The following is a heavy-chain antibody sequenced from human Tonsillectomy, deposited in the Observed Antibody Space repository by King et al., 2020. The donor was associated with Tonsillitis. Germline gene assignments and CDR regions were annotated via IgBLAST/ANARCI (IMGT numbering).Heavy chain of an antibody. D-gene: IGHD6-13*01. V-gene: IGHV4-39*01. Sequence: QLQLQESGPGLVKPSETLSLTCTVSGGSISSSNYYWGWIRQPPGKGLEWIGSIYYSGSTYYNPSLNSRVTISVDTSKNQFSLKLTSVTAADTAVYYCAKSPSSRWGFKPGNAFDIWGQGTMVTVSS. CDR3: AKSPSSRWGFKPGNAFDI. CDR2: IYYSGST. CDR1: GGSISSSNYY. J-gene: IGHJ3*02.